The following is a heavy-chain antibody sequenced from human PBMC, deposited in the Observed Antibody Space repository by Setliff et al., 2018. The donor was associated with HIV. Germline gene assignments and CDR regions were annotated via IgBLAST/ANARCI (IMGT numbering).Heavy chain of an antibody. J-gene: IGHJ6*03. D-gene: IGHD2-2*01. CDR1: GYTFTSYA. V-gene: IGHV1-3*01. CDR3: ASSGMSGVVEPATTYYNFMDV. Sequence: ASVKVSCKASGYTFTSYAMHWVRQAPGQRLEWMGWINAGNGNTKYSQKFQGRVTMTEDTATDTTYMELSSLRSEDTAVYYCASSGMSGVVEPATTYYNFMDVWGTGTTVTVSS. CDR2: INAGNGNT.